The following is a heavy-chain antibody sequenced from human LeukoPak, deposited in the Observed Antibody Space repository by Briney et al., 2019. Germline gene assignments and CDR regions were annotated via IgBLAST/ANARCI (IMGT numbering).Heavy chain of an antibody. J-gene: IGHJ4*02. Sequence: GGSLRLSCAASGFTFSTYWMHWVRQAPGKGLVWVSRITSDGSSTLYADSVKGRFTVSRDNAKNTLYLQMNSLRAEDTAVYYCARDRDHLVDIDYWGQGTLVTVSS. CDR1: GFTFSTYW. CDR3: ARDRDHLVDIDY. D-gene: IGHD3-10*01. V-gene: IGHV3-74*03. CDR2: ITSDGSST.